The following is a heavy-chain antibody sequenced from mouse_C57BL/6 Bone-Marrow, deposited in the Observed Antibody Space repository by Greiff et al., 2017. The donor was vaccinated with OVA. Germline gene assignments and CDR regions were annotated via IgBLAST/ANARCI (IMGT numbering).Heavy chain of an antibody. D-gene: IGHD1-1*01. Sequence: QVQLQQPGAELVMPGASVKLSCKASGYTFTSYWMHWVKQRPGQGLEWIGEIDPSDSYTNYNQKFKGKATLTVDKSSSTAYLQLSSLTSEYSAVYYWARGGGTTIVATDYWGQGTTLTVSS. J-gene: IGHJ2*01. CDR2: IDPSDSYT. CDR1: GYTFTSYW. V-gene: IGHV1-69*01. CDR3: ARGGGTTIVATDY.